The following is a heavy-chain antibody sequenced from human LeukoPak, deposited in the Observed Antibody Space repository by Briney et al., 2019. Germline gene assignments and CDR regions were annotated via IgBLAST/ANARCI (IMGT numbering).Heavy chain of an antibody. D-gene: IGHD2-15*01. CDR2: INPSAGST. CDR1: GYTFTSHY. J-gene: IGHJ4*02. CDR3: ARVGVVAATPNDY. Sequence: GASVKVSCKAPGYTFTSHYMHWVRQAPGQGLEWMGIINPSAGSTNYAQRFQGRVTMTRDMSTSTVYMELSGLRSEDTAVYYCARVGVVAATPNDYWGQGTLVTVSS. V-gene: IGHV1-46*01.